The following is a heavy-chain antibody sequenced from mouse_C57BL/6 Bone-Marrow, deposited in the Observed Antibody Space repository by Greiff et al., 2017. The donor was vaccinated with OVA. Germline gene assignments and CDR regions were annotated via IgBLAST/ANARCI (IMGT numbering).Heavy chain of an antibody. CDR1: GYTFTDYN. CDR3: APITTVVAPYFDV. Sequence: EVQLQQSGPELVKPGASVKMSCKASGYTFTDYNMHWVKQSHGKSLEWIGYINPNNGGTSYNQKFKGKATLTVNKSSSTAYMELRSLTSEDSAVYYCAPITTVVAPYFDVWGTGTTVTVSS. CDR2: INPNNGGT. D-gene: IGHD1-1*01. V-gene: IGHV1-22*01. J-gene: IGHJ1*03.